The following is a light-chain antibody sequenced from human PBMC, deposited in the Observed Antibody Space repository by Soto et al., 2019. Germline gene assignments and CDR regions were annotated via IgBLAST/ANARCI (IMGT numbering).Light chain of an antibody. CDR3: CSFAGNYGV. CDR2: DVN. Sequence: QSALTQPRSVSGSPGQSVTISCTGTSSDVGGYDYVSWYQQHPDKAPKLMIYDVNKRPSGVPDRFSGSKSGNTASLPISALQAEDEADYYCCSFAGNYGVFAGATKLTVL. V-gene: IGLV2-11*01. J-gene: IGLJ2*01. CDR1: SSDVGGYDY.